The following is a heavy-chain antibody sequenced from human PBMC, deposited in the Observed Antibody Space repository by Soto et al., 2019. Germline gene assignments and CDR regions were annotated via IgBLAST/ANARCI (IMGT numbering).Heavy chain of an antibody. Sequence: ASVKVSCKASQDTFTNFYLHWVRQAPGQRPEWMGWINNGGGTIYAQKFQGRLTMTRDTSITTAYMELSRLSSDDTAFYYCATSSDSPPLLDYSGQGILVTVSS. CDR3: ATSSDSPPLLDY. CDR1: QDTFTNFY. V-gene: IGHV1-2*02. CDR2: INNGGGT. J-gene: IGHJ4*02. D-gene: IGHD6-19*01.